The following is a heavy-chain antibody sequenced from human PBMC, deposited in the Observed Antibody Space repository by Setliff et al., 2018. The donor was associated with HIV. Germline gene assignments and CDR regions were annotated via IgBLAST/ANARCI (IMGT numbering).Heavy chain of an antibody. CDR2: IYYSGST. V-gene: IGHV4-39*01. CDR1: GGSISSSSYY. D-gene: IGHD6-19*01. Sequence: SETRSLTCTVAGGSISSSSYYWGWIRQPPGKGLEWIGSIYYSGSTYYNPSLKSRVTISVDTSKNQFSLKLSSVTAADTAVYYCASPASGGSSGQYHYWGQGTLVTVSS. CDR3: ASPASGGSSGQYHY. J-gene: IGHJ4*02.